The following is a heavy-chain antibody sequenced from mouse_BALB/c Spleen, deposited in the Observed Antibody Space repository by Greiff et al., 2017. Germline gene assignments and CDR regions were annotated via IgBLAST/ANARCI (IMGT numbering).Heavy chain of an antibody. CDR3: ARDYGNYLDY. J-gene: IGHJ2*01. CDR1: GYTFTDYA. V-gene: IGHV1S137*01. CDR2: ISTYYGDA. Sequence: QVQLQQSGAELVRPGVSVKISCKGSGYTFTDYAMHWVKQSHAKSLEWIGVISTYYGDASYNQKFKGKATMTVDKSSSTAYMELARLTSEDSAIYYCARDYGNYLDYWGQGTTLTVSS. D-gene: IGHD2-1*01.